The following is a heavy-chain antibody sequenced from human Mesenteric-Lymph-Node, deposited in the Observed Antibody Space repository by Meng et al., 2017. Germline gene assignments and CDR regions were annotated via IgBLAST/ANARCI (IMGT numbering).Heavy chain of an antibody. Sequence: GESLKISCAASGFTFDDYGMSWVRQAPGKGLEWVANIKQDGSEKYYADSVKGRFTISRDNSKNTLYLQMNSLRAEDTAVYYCASNTYFYYFDSSGYYNFDYWGQGTLVTVSS. D-gene: IGHD3-22*01. J-gene: IGHJ4*02. CDR2: IKQDGSEK. CDR1: GFTFDDYG. V-gene: IGHV3-7*01. CDR3: ASNTYFYYFDSSGYYNFDY.